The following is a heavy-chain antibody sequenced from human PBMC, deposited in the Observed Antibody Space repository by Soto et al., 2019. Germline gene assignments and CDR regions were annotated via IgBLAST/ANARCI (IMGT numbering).Heavy chain of an antibody. D-gene: IGHD3-22*01. Sequence: SDTLSLTCTVSGFSIISIIYYWCCIREPPWDGLDWIVSLYYSGSTYYNPSLKSRVTISVDTSKNQFSLKLSSVTAADTAVYYCATTKTIYYYDSSAFYSVHNCLEPCGKRNMVNVS. CDR1: GFSIISIIYY. CDR3: ATTKTIYYYDSSAFYSVHNCLEP. J-gene: IGHJ5*02. V-gene: IGHV4-39*01. CDR2: LYYSGST.